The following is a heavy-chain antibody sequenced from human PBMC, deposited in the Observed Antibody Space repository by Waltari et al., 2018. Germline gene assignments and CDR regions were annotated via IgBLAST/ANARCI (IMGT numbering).Heavy chain of an antibody. Sequence: EVQLVESGGVVVQPGGSLRLSCAASGFTFDDYAMHWVRQAPGKGLEWVSLISWDGGSTYYADSVKGRFTISRDNSKNSLYLQMNSLRAEDTALYYCAKDMLSISESSSWGDAFDIWGQGTMVTVSS. CDR1: GFTFDDYA. J-gene: IGHJ3*02. CDR2: ISWDGGST. D-gene: IGHD6-13*01. V-gene: IGHV3-43D*04. CDR3: AKDMLSISESSSWGDAFDI.